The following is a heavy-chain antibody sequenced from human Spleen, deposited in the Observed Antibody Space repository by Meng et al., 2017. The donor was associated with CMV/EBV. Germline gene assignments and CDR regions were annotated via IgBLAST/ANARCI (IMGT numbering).Heavy chain of an antibody. CDR3: ARPTRRGYFDY. Sequence: LPCAFSGGSLCSDNWWRWFRQPPGKGLEWIGEIYHSGGTNYNPSLRSRVTISVDKSKSQFSLNLSSVTAADTAVYYCARPTRRGYFDYWGQGTLVTVSS. CDR1: GGSLCSDNW. D-gene: IGHD1-26*01. CDR2: IYHSGGT. J-gene: IGHJ4*02. V-gene: IGHV4-4*02.